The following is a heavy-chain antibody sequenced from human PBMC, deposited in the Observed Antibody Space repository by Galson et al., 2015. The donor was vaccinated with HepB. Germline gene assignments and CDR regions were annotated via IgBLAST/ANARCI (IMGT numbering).Heavy chain of an antibody. V-gene: IGHV1-3*01. J-gene: IGHJ6*03. CDR2: INAGNGNT. Sequence: SVKVSCKASGYTFTSYAMHWVRQAPGHRLEWMGWINAGNGNTKYSQKFQGRVTITRDTSASTAYMELSSLRSEDTAVYYCASSQLWSPIYYYYMDVWGKGTTVTVSS. D-gene: IGHD5-18*01. CDR3: ASSQLWSPIYYYYMDV. CDR1: GYTFTSYA.